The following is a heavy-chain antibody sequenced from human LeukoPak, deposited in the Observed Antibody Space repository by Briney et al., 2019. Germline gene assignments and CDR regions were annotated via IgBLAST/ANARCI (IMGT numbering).Heavy chain of an antibody. CDR1: GGSISSSSYY. J-gene: IGHJ4*02. CDR3: ARIPIVVVPGFFDY. Sequence: SGTLSLTCAVSGGSISSSSYYWGWIRQPPGKGLEWIGSMYHSGSTYYSPSLKSRVTISADMSKNQFSLKLSSVTAADTAVYYCARIPIVVVPGFFDYWGQGTLVTVSS. V-gene: IGHV4-39*01. D-gene: IGHD3-22*01. CDR2: MYHSGST.